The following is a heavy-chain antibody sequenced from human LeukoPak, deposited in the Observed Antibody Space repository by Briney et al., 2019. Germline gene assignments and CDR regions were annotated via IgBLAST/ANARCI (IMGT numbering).Heavy chain of an antibody. D-gene: IGHD6-19*01. Sequence: ASVKVSCKASGYTFTSYAMHWVRQAPGQRLEWMGWINAGNGITKYSQKFQGRVTITRDTSASTAYMELSSLRSEDTAVYYCARIDSGWYGPSLDYWGQGTLVTVSS. CDR2: INAGNGIT. V-gene: IGHV1-3*01. CDR1: GYTFTSYA. J-gene: IGHJ4*02. CDR3: ARIDSGWYGPSLDY.